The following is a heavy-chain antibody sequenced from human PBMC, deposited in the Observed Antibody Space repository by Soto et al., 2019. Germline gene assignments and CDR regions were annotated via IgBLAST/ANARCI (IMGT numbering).Heavy chain of an antibody. CDR3: ARHGPNGIPSSIAARLSHYFYGMDV. Sequence: PSETLSLTCTASGGFISSTSNYWGWFRQPPATGLGGVGRIHHSGKPDYTPSLKSRVTISEDTAEIEFSLKLSSLTAADTAVYYCARHGPNGIPSSIAARLSHYFYGMDVWGPGTTVT. D-gene: IGHD6-6*01. CDR2: IHHSGKP. V-gene: IGHV4-39*01. J-gene: IGHJ6*02. CDR1: GGFISSTSNY.